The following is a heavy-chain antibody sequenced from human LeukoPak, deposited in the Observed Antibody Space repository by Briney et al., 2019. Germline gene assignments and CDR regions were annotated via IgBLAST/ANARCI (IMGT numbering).Heavy chain of an antibody. CDR3: ARDYYDSSGYIDY. CDR2: ISSSSSTI. CDR1: GFTFSSYS. J-gene: IGHJ4*02. V-gene: IGHV3-48*01. Sequence: GGSLRLSCAASGFTFSSYSMNWVRQAPGKGLEWVSYISSSSSTIYYADSVKGRFTISRDNAKNSLYLQMNSLRAEDTAVYYCARDYYDSSGYIDYWSQGTLVTVSS. D-gene: IGHD3-22*01.